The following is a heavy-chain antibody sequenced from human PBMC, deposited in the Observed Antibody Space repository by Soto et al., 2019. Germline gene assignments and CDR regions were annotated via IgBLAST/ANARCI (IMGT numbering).Heavy chain of an antibody. Sequence: QVQLVQSGAEVKKPGASVKVSCKASGYTFTNYYIHWVRQAPGQGLEWMGMINPSGGSTSYTRRFQGRVTMTRDTSTSTVYMELSSLRSEGTAVYYCARESQSSGWSWFDYWGQGTLVTVSS. CDR2: INPSGGST. D-gene: IGHD6-19*01. V-gene: IGHV1-46*01. CDR1: GYTFTNYY. J-gene: IGHJ4*02. CDR3: ARESQSSGWSWFDY.